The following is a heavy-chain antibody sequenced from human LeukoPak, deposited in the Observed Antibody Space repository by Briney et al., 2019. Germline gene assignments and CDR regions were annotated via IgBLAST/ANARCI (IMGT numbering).Heavy chain of an antibody. CDR3: AKVTFVLG. CDR1: GFTFDDYA. CDR2: ISWNSGSI. J-gene: IGHJ4*02. Sequence: GRSLRLSCAASGFTFDDYAMHWVRQAPGKGLEWVSGISWNSGSIGYADSVKGRFTISRDNSKNTLYLQMNSLRAEDTAVYYCAKVTFVLGWGQGTLVTVSS. V-gene: IGHV3-9*01. D-gene: IGHD2-8*01.